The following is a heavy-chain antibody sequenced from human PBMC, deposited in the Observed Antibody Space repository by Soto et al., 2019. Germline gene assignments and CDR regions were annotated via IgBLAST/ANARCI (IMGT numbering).Heavy chain of an antibody. J-gene: IGHJ6*02. CDR3: ARGDDLIAAAGNLYYYYGMDV. Sequence: ASVKVSCKASGYTFTGYYMHWVRQAPGQGLEWMGWINPNSGGTNYAQKFQGRVTMTRDTSISTAYMELSRLRSDDTAVYYCARGDDLIAAAGNLYYYYGMDVWGQGTTVTVSS. V-gene: IGHV1-2*02. CDR2: INPNSGGT. CDR1: GYTFTGYY. D-gene: IGHD6-13*01.